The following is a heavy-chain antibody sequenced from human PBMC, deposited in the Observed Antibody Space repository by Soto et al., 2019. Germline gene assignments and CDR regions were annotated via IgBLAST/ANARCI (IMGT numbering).Heavy chain of an antibody. D-gene: IGHD2-21*02. CDR2: ISGSGDSI. CDR1: GSTFSSYA. J-gene: IGHJ3*01. Sequence: PGGSLRLSCAASGSTFSSYAMSWVRQAPGKALEWVSVISGSGDSIYYADSVKGRFTISRDNSKNTLYLQMNSLRAEDTAVYYCARELAYGCGGNWYMQGAFYVWGQGRMVTVSS. V-gene: IGHV3-23*01. CDR3: ARELAYGCGGNWYMQGAFYV.